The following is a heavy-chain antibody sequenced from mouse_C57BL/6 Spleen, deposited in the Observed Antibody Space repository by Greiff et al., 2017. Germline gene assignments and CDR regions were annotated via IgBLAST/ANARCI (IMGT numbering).Heavy chain of an antibody. CDR1: GYSITSGYY. CDR3: ARDPKGYFDV. Sequence: EVKLQESGPGLVKPSQSLSLTCSVTGYSITSGYYWNWIRQFPGNKLEWMGYISYDGSNNYNPSLKNRISITRDTAKNQFFLKLNSVTTEDPATYYCARDPKGYFDVWGTGTTVTVSS. J-gene: IGHJ1*03. CDR2: ISYDGSN. V-gene: IGHV3-6*01.